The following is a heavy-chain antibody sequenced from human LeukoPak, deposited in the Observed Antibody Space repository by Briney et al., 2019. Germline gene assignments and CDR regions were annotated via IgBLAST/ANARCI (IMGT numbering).Heavy chain of an antibody. J-gene: IGHJ4*02. V-gene: IGHV3-74*01. CDR3: ARRLYYDTAGTPFDL. CDR1: GFTFRSYW. CDR2: IHGDGGDT. Sequence: GGSLRLSCAASGFTFRSYWMSWIRRSPGEELLWVSRIHGDGGDTSYADSVKGRFTISRDNAKNTLYLQMDGLTAEDTAVYYCARRLYYDTAGTPFDLWGQGTLVIVSS. D-gene: IGHD3-22*01.